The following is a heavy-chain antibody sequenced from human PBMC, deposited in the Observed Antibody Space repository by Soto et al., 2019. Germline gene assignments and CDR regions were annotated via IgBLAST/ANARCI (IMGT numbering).Heavy chain of an antibody. CDR3: ARSRVTYYYDRSAFDM. D-gene: IGHD3-22*01. V-gene: IGHV1-69*01. CDR1: GGTFSSYA. Sequence: QVQLVQSGAEVKKPGSSVKVSCKASGGTFSSYAISWVRQAPGQGLEWMGGIIHIFGTANYAQKFQGRVTITADESTSTAYMELSSLRSEDTAVYYCARSRVTYYYDRSAFDMWGQGTMVTVSS. J-gene: IGHJ3*02. CDR2: IIHIFGTA.